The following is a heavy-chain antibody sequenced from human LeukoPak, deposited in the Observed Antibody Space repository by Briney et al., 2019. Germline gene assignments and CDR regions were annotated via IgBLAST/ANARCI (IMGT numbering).Heavy chain of an antibody. J-gene: IGHJ4*02. CDR2: IKRSGDST. Sequence: GGSLRLSCAASGFTFYSYGMNWVREAPGEGLEWVSGIKRSGDSTSYADSVKGRFTISRDNSKNTLYLQMNSLRAEDTAVYYCVKDDNSGWFHPLDFWGQGTLVTVSS. V-gene: IGHV3-23*01. CDR1: GFTFYSYG. CDR3: VKDDNSGWFHPLDF. D-gene: IGHD6-19*01.